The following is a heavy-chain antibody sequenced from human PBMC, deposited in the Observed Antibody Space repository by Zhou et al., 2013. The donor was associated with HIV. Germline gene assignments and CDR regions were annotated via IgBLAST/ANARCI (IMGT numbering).Heavy chain of an antibody. V-gene: IGHV1-2*02. J-gene: IGHJ3*02. CDR2: INPNSGGT. Sequence: QVQLVQSGSEVTKPGASVKVSCKASGYTFTGYYLHWVRQAPGQGLEWMGWINPNSGGTNYAQKFQDRVTMTGDTSAGTVYLDLSGLRSDDTAVYYCGRDWGSYDAFDIWGQGTLVTVSS. CDR1: GYTFTGYY. D-gene: IGHD3-16*01. CDR3: GRDWGSYDAFDI.